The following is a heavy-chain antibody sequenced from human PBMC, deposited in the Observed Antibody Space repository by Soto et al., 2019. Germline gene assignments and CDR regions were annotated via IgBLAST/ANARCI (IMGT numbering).Heavy chain of an antibody. CDR1: GGTFSSYA. CDR2: IIPIFGTA. V-gene: IGHV1-69*12. Sequence: QVQLVQSGAEVKKPGSSVKVSCKASGGTFSSYAISWVRQAPGQGLEWMGGIIPIFGTADYAQKFQGRVTITADESTITAYMELSSLRSEETAVYYCARYPTDDYYAGMDVWGQGTTVTVSS. CDR3: ARYPTDDYYAGMDV. J-gene: IGHJ6*02.